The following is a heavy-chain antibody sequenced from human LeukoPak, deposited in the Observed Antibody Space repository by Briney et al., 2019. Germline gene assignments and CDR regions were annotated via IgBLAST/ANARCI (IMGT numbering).Heavy chain of an antibody. J-gene: IGHJ6*03. CDR1: GFTFSSYE. CDR2: ISNSGSYI. Sequence: GGSLRLSCAASGFTFSSYEMNWVRQAPGKGLEWVSSISNSGSYIYYADSVKGRFTISRDNAKNSLFLQVNNLRAEDTAVYYCARDYYGSGSYYKSPFYYYYYLDVWGKGTTVTVSS. CDR3: ARDYYGSGSYYKSPFYYYYYLDV. V-gene: IGHV3-21*01. D-gene: IGHD3-10*01.